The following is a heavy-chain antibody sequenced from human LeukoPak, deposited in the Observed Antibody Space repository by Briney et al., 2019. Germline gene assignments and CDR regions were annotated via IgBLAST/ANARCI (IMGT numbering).Heavy chain of an antibody. J-gene: IGHJ4*02. D-gene: IGHD5-24*01. Sequence: PGGSLRLSCAASGFTFSSYGMHWVRQAPGKGLEWVSAISGSGGSTYYADSVKGRFTISRDNSKNTLYLQMNSLRAEDTAVYYCAKEEMATSKPFDYWGQGTLVTVSS. CDR2: ISGSGGST. CDR1: GFTFSSYG. V-gene: IGHV3-23*01. CDR3: AKEEMATSKPFDY.